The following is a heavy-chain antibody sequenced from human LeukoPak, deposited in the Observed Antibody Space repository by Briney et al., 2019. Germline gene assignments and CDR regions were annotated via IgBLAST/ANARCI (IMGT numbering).Heavy chain of an antibody. Sequence: SVKVSCKASGDIFNSYSVSWVRQAPGQGLEWIGGIIPMFGSTNYAQKFEGRVTITTDQSTTTVYMELTSLTSEDTAVYYCARVGRSRGALPNFYYYMDVWGKGTTVTVSS. V-gene: IGHV1-69*05. CDR2: IIPMFGST. CDR3: ARVGRSRGALPNFYYYMDV. CDR1: GDIFNSYS. J-gene: IGHJ6*03. D-gene: IGHD1-26*01.